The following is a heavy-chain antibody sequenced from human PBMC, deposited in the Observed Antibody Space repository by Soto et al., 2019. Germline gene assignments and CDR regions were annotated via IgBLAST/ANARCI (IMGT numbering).Heavy chain of an antibody. V-gene: IGHV4-31*03. D-gene: IGHD3-10*01. Sequence: QVQLQESGPGLVKPSQTLSLTCTVSGGSISSGGYYWSWIRQHPGKGLEWIGYIYYSGSTHYNPSLKSRVTISVDKSKNQFALKLSSVTAADTAVYYCAGLWFGGRNDAFDIWGQGTMVTVSS. CDR2: IYYSGST. CDR3: AGLWFGGRNDAFDI. J-gene: IGHJ3*02. CDR1: GGSISSGGYY.